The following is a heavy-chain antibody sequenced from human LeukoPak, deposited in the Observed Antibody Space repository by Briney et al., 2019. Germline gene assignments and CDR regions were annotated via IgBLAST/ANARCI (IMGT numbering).Heavy chain of an antibody. CDR3: AKDSSDIVASYYFDY. CDR2: ISGSGGST. D-gene: IGHD5-12*01. V-gene: IGHV3-23*01. Sequence: GGSLRLSCAASGFTFSNYAMSWVRQAPGKGLEWVSIISGSGGSTYYADSVKGRFTISRDNSKNTLYLQMNSLRAEDTAVYYCAKDSSDIVASYYFDYWGQGTLVTVS. J-gene: IGHJ4*02. CDR1: GFTFSNYA.